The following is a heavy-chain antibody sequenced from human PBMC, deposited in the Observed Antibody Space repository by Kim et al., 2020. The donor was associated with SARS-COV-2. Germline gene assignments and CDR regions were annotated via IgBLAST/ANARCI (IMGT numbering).Heavy chain of an antibody. J-gene: IGHJ4*02. CDR3: ARDGEADIVVVVAASYYFDY. V-gene: IGHV3-33*01. CDR1: GFTFSSYG. Sequence: GGSLRLSCAASGFTFSSYGMHWVRQAPGKGLEWVAVIWYDGSNKYYADSVKGRFTISRDNSKNTLYLQMNSLRAEDTAVYYCARDGEADIVVVVAASYYFDYWGQGTLVTVSS. CDR2: IWYDGSNK. D-gene: IGHD2-15*01.